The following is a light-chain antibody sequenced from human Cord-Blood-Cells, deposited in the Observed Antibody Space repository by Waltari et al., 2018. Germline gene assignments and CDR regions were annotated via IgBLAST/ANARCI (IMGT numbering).Light chain of an antibody. J-gene: IGKJ1*01. CDR3: QQYNSYSQP. V-gene: IGKV1-5*03. Sequence: DIQMTQSPSTLSASVGDRVTITCRASQSISSWLAWYQQKPGKAPKLLIHKASSLESGXXSRFXXTGSGTEFTLTISSLQPYDFATYYCQQYNSYSQPFGQGTKVEIK. CDR1: QSISSW. CDR2: KAS.